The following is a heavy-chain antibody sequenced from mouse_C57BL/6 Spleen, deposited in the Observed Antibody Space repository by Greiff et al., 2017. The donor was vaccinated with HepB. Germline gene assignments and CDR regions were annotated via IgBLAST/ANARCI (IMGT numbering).Heavy chain of an antibody. Sequence: QVQLQQSGPGLVQPSQSLSITCTVSGFSLTSYGVHWVRQSPGKGLEWLGVIWSGGSTDYNAAFISRLSISKDNSTSQVFFKMNSLQADDTAIYYCASPLYYYGSSDYAMDYWGQGTSVTVSS. CDR2: IWSGGST. D-gene: IGHD1-1*01. CDR1: GFSLTSYG. V-gene: IGHV2-2*01. CDR3: ASPLYYYGSSDYAMDY. J-gene: IGHJ4*01.